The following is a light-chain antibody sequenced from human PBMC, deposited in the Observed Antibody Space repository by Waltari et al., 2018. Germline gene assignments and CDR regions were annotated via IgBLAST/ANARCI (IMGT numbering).Light chain of an antibody. J-gene: IGKJ4*01. CDR3: QQYDGSVVT. V-gene: IGKV3-20*01. CDR1: QTITGIW. CDR2: GAS. Sequence: EIVLTQSTGTLFVSPGERVTVSCRASQTITGIWLTWYHQKPGQAPRLLIYGASNRATGIPDRFSGSGSGTDFTLTISRLEPEDSAVYYCQQYDGSVVTFGGGTKVEIK.